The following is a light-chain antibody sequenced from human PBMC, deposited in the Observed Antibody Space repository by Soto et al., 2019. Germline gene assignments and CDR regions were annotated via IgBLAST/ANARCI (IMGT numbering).Light chain of an antibody. CDR1: KSLVYSDGNTH. Sequence: DVVLTQSPLSLPVNFGQPASISCRSSKSLVYSDGNTHLSWFHQRPGQSPRRLIYRVSSRDSGVPERFSGIGSGSDFTLEISRVEAEDVGIYCCTQGTHWPRTFGQGTKVEVK. CDR2: RVS. V-gene: IGKV2-30*01. CDR3: TQGTHWPRT. J-gene: IGKJ1*01.